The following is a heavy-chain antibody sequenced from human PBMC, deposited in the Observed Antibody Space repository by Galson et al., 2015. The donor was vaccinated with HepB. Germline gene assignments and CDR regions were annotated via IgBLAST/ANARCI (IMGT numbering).Heavy chain of an antibody. CDR2: IDPTDSYI. CDR1: GYSFTSYW. D-gene: IGHD3-10*01. Sequence: QSGAEVKKPGESLRISCKGSGYSFTSYWISWVRQMPGKGLEWMGRIDPTDSYINYSPSFQGHVTISADGSISTAYLQWSSLKASDTAMYYCAGGGGSGSSDYWYFDLWGRGTLVSVSS. J-gene: IGHJ2*01. V-gene: IGHV5-10-1*01. CDR3: AGGGGSGSSDYWYFDL.